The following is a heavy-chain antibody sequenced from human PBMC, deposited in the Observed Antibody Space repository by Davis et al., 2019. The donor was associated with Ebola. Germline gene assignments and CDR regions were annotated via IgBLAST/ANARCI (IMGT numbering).Heavy chain of an antibody. D-gene: IGHD3-22*01. CDR3: ARVGDYYDMIDI. V-gene: IGHV3-21*01. J-gene: IGHJ3*02. CDR2: ISSSSSYI. CDR1: GFTFSSYS. Sequence: GESLKISCAASGFTFSSYSMNWVRQAPGKGLEWVSSISSSSSYIYYADSVKGRFTISRDNAKNSLYLQMNSLRAEDTAVYYCARVGDYYDMIDIWGQGTMVTVSS.